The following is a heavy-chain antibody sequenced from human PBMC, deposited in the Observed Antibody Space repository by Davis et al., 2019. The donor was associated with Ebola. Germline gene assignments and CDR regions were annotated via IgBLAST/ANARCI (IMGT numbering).Heavy chain of an antibody. CDR1: GFTFSSYE. D-gene: IGHD6-13*01. V-gene: IGHV3-74*01. J-gene: IGHJ6*02. CDR2: INSDGSST. CDR3: ARVGAIADGMDV. Sequence: PGGSLRLSCAASGFTFSSYEMNWVRQAPGKGLVWVSRINSDGSSTSYADSVKGRFTISRDNAKNTLYLQMNSLRAEDTAVYYCARVGAIADGMDVWGQGTTVTVSS.